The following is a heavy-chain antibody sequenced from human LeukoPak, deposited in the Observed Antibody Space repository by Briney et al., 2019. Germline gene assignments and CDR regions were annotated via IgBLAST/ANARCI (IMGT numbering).Heavy chain of an antibody. CDR2: IIPIFGTA. CDR3: AREGKRDCSSTSCYLGY. J-gene: IGHJ4*02. D-gene: IGHD2-2*01. V-gene: IGHV1-69*13. CDR1: GGTFSSYA. Sequence: GASVKVSCKASGGTFSSYAISWVRQAPGQGLEWMGGIIPIFGTANYAQKFQGRVTITADESTSTAYMELSSLRSEDTAVYYCAREGKRDCSSTSCYLGYWGQGTLVTVSS.